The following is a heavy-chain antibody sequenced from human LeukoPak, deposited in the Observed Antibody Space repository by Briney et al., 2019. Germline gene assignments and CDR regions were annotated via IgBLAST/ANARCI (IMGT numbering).Heavy chain of an antibody. D-gene: IGHD4-17*01. J-gene: IGHJ4*02. CDR1: GFTFSSYW. CDR2: INQDGREK. Sequence: PGGSLTSSCTGSGFTFSSYWMTWVRQVPGKGLQWVANINQDGREKYYMDSMKGRLNISRDNTENSVFLQLTSLRPEDTGIYFCAKGRAYGDFWGQGTLVAVSS. V-gene: IGHV3-7*01. CDR3: AKGRAYGDF.